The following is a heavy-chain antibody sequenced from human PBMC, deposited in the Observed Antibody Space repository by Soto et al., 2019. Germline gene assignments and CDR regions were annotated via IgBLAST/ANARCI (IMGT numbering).Heavy chain of an antibody. V-gene: IGHV1-69*13. D-gene: IGHD2-15*01. CDR3: ATANPTPKPPENSYYYGMDV. J-gene: IGHJ6*02. CDR1: GGTFSSYA. Sequence: SVKVSCKASGGTFSSYAISWVRQAPGQGLEWMGGIIPIFGTANYAQKFQGRVTITADESTSTAYMELSSLRSEDTAVYCCATANPTPKPPENSYYYGMDVWGQGTTVTVSS. CDR2: IIPIFGTA.